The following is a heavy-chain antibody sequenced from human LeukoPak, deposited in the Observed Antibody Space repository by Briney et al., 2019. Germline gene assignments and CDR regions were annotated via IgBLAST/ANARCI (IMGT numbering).Heavy chain of an antibody. Sequence: SVTLSLTCTVSGDSISSYYWSWIRQPPGKGLEWIGFVYYSGNTDYNPSLKSRVTMSVDTSKNQFSLKLSSVTAADTAMYYCARRGGIPDYWGQGTLVTVSS. CDR3: ARRGGIPDY. D-gene: IGHD3-10*01. CDR1: GDSISSYY. CDR2: VYYSGNT. J-gene: IGHJ4*02. V-gene: IGHV4-59*01.